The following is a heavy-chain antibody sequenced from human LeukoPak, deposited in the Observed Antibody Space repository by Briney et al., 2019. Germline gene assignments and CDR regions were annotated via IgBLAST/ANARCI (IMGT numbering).Heavy chain of an antibody. V-gene: IGHV3-13*01. J-gene: IGHJ4*01. D-gene: IGHD5-12*01. Sequence: GGSLRLSCAASGFAFYNYDMHWVRQTGKDLEWVSVIAANGDSYYAGSVKGRFTISRDNGNNALYLQMNSLRAEDTAVYYCAKGFSASYGSDFDFWGQGTLVTVSS. CDR2: IAANGDS. CDR1: GFAFYNYD. CDR3: AKGFSASYGSDFDF.